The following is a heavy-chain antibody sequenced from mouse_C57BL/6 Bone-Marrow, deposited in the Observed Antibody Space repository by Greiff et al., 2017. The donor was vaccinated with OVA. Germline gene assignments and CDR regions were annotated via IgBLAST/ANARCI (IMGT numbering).Heavy chain of an antibody. CDR2: IWWDDAK. V-gene: IGHV8-8*01. D-gene: IGHD1-1*01. Sequence: VKLVESGPGILQPSQTLSLTCSFSGFSLSTFGMGVGWIRQPSGKGLEWLAHIWWDDAKYYNPALKSRLTISKDTSKNQVFHKIANVDTADAATYYCGRMRGYYGSSNDYWGQGTTLTVSS. CDR3: GRMRGYYGSSNDY. CDR1: GFSLSTFGMG. J-gene: IGHJ2*01.